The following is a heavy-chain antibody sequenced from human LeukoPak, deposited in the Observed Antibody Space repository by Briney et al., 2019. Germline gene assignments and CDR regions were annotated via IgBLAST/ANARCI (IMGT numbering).Heavy chain of an antibody. CDR3: AKDALERRPYYFDY. CDR1: GLMFSNCA. CDR2: ISGSGDST. V-gene: IGHV3-23*01. J-gene: IGHJ4*02. D-gene: IGHD1-1*01. Sequence: HPGGSLRLSCAASGLMFSNCAMTWVRQAPGKGLEWVSGISGSGDSTYYADSVKGRFTISRDNSKNTLYLQMNSLRADDTAIYYCAKDALERRPYYFDYWGQGTLVTLSS.